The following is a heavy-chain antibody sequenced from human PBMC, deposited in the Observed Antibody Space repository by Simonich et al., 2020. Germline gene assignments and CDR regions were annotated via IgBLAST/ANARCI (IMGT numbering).Heavy chain of an antibody. D-gene: IGHD3-10*01. V-gene: IGHV1-69*17. Sequence: QVQLVQSGAEVKKPGSSVKVSCKASGGTFSSYAISWVRQAPGQGLEWRGEIIPIIGIENYAQKCQGRVTITADKSTSTAYMELSSLRSEDTAVYYCARTNTMRELDTMVRGVDYFDYWGQGTLVTVSS. J-gene: IGHJ4*02. CDR1: GGTFSSYA. CDR2: IIPIIGIE. CDR3: ARTNTMRELDTMVRGVDYFDY.